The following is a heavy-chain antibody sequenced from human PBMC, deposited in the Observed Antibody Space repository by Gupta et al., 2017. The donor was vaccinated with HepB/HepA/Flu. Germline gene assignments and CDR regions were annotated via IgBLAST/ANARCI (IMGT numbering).Heavy chain of an antibody. Sequence: EVQLLESGGGLVQPGGSLRLSCAAPGLIFSSYAMSWVRQAPGKGLEWVSAISGSGRSTYYADSVKGRFTISRDNPKNTLYLQMNSLRAEDTAVYYCAKGTTGYYYYYMDVWGNGTTVTVSS. CDR2: ISGSGRST. J-gene: IGHJ6*03. V-gene: IGHV3-23*01. D-gene: IGHD1-7*01. CDR3: AKGTTGYYYYYMDV. CDR1: GLIFSSYA.